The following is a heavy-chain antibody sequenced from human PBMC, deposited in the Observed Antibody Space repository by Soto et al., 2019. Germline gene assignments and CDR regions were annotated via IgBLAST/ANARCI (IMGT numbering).Heavy chain of an antibody. Sequence: GASVKVSCKASGYTFTNYYMHWVRQAPGQGLEWMGIINPSSGSTSYAQKFQGRVTMTRDTSTGTAYMELSSLRSEDSAVYYCARGPVRDSSGYYWFDPWGQGTLVTVSS. V-gene: IGHV1-46*01. CDR2: INPSSGST. D-gene: IGHD3-22*01. CDR3: ARGPVRDSSGYYWFDP. J-gene: IGHJ5*02. CDR1: GYTFTNYY.